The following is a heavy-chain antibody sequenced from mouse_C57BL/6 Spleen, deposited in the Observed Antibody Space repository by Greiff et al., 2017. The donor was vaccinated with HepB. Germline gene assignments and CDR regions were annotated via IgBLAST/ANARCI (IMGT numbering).Heavy chain of an antibody. CDR2: IDPANGNT. V-gene: IGHV14-3*01. J-gene: IGHJ2*01. Sequence: VQLKESVAELVRPGASVKLSCTASGFNIKNTYMHWVKQRPEQGLEWIGRIDPANGNTKYAPKFQGKATITADTSSNTAYLQLSSLTSEDTAIYYCARPTVVANPYLDYWGQGTTLTVSS. CDR3: ARPTVVANPYLDY. CDR1: GFNIKNTY. D-gene: IGHD1-1*01.